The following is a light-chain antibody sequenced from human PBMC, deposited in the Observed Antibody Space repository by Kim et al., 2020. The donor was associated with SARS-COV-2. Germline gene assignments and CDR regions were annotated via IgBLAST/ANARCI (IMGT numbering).Light chain of an antibody. Sequence: ASVGDRVTIPCRASQSISKYLNWYQQKPGKAPKLLIHAASSLQRGVPSRFSGSGSGTDFTLTISSLQPEDFATYYCQQSSSTPLAFGGGTKVDIK. V-gene: IGKV1-39*01. CDR2: AAS. J-gene: IGKJ4*01. CDR3: QQSSSTPLA. CDR1: QSISKY.